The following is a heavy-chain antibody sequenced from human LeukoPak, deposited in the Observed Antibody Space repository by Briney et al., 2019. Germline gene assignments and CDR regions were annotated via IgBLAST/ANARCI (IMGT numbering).Heavy chain of an antibody. Sequence: GESLTLSCAASGLTFSRAWMTWVRQGPGKGLEWVGRIKSNVDGGTTDYAAPVKDRFTISRDDSKNMLYLHMYDLKTEDTSVYYCATRTPNSGDFCSGYFEYSGQGVLVTVSA. D-gene: IGHD3-3*01. CDR1: GLTFSRAW. CDR2: IKSNVDGGTT. J-gene: IGHJ4*02. CDR3: ATRTPNSGDFCSGYFEY. V-gene: IGHV3-15*01.